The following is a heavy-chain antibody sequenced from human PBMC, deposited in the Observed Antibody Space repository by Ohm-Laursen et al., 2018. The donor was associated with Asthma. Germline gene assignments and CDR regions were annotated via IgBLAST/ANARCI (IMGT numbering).Heavy chain of an antibody. Sequence: SLRLSCAAAVFTFRDHYMSWIRQAPGKGLAWVSYISSSGSTIYYADSVKGRFTISRANAKNSLYLQMTSLRAVEAAVYYCTGGGHYGSSFDNWGQGTLVTVSS. J-gene: IGHJ4*02. CDR2: ISSSGSTI. D-gene: IGHD4-17*01. V-gene: IGHV3-11*04. CDR1: VFTFRDHY. CDR3: TGGGHYGSSFDN.